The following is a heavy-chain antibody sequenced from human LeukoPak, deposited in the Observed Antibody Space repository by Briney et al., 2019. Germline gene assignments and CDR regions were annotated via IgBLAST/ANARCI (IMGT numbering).Heavy chain of an antibody. Sequence: GGSLRLSCAASGFAFSTNWMHWVRQAPGKGLVWVSHISSDARTITYADFVKGRFTISRDNAKNTLYLQMNSLRAEDTALYYCVRGQATAWGLDYWGQGTLVTVSS. D-gene: IGHD6-13*01. CDR1: GFAFSTNW. CDR2: ISSDARTI. V-gene: IGHV3-74*01. J-gene: IGHJ4*02. CDR3: VRGQATAWGLDY.